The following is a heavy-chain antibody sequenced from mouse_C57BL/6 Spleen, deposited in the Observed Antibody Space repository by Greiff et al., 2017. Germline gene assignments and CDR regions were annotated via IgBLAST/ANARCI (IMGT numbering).Heavy chain of an antibody. D-gene: IGHD5-5*01. V-gene: IGHV1-59*01. CDR3: ARSGGLPRYWYFDV. J-gene: IGHJ1*03. CDR1: GYTFTSYW. CDR2: IDPSDSYT. Sequence: QVQLQQPGAELVRPGTSVKLSCKASGYTFTSYWMHWVKQRPGQGLEWIGVIDPSDSYTNYNQKFKGKATLTVDTSSSTAYMQLSSLTSEDSAVYYCARSGGLPRYWYFDVWGTGTTVTVSS.